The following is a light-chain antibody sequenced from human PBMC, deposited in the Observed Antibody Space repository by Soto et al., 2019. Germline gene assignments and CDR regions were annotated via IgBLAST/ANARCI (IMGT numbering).Light chain of an antibody. Sequence: DVVMTQSPLSLPVTLGQPASISCRSSQSLVNSDGNTYLNWFQQRPGQSPRRLIYKVSNRDSGVPDRFSGSGSVTDFTLKISRVEAEDVGVYYCMQGTHWPPTFGQGTKVEIK. CDR1: QSLVNSDGNTY. V-gene: IGKV2-30*01. J-gene: IGKJ1*01. CDR2: KVS. CDR3: MQGTHWPPT.